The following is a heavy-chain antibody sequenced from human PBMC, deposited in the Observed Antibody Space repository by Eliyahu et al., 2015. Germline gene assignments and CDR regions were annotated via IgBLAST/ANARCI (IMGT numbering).Heavy chain of an antibody. CDR1: GFTFXVXX. V-gene: IGHV3-43*02. Sequence: EVQLVESGGGVVQPGGSLXLSCXAXGFTFXVXXMHWVRQAPGKGLEWVSLISGDGGSTYYADSVKGRFTISRDNSKNSLYLQMNSLRTEDTALYYCAKDHKRGRYSSGWSPDYWGQGTLVTVSS. CDR2: ISGDGGST. J-gene: IGHJ4*02. D-gene: IGHD6-19*01. CDR3: AKDHKRGRYSSGWSPDY.